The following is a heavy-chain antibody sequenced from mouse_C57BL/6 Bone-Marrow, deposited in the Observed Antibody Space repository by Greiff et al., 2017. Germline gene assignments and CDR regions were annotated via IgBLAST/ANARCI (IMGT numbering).Heavy chain of an antibody. J-gene: IGHJ1*03. CDR2: ISSGGDYI. D-gene: IGHD1-1*01. CDR3: TRESYYGSSYDWYFDV. CDR1: GFTFSSYA. V-gene: IGHV5-9-1*02. Sequence: EVKLEESGEGLVKPGGSLKLSCAASGFTFSSYAMSWVRQTPEKRLEWVAYISSGGDYIYYADTVQGRFTISRDNARNTLYLQMRSRKSEDTAMYYCTRESYYGSSYDWYFDVWGTGTTVTVSS.